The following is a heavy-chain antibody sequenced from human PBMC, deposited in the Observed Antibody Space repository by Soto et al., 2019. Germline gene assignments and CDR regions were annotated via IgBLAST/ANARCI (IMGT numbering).Heavy chain of an antibody. J-gene: IGHJ4*02. Sequence: EVQVVESGGGLVKPGGSLRLSCAASGLTFRNAWMSWVRQAPGKGLQFIGRIKSKTDGGTTDYAAPVTGRFTISRDDSKNKVYLQMTSLKTEDTAVYYCTADYYDYSYFDYWGQGTLVTVSS. D-gene: IGHD3-22*01. CDR3: TADYYDYSYFDY. CDR2: IKSKTDGGTT. CDR1: GLTFRNAW. V-gene: IGHV3-15*01.